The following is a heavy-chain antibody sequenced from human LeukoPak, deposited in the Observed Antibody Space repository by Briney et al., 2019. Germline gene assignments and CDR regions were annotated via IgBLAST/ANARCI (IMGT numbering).Heavy chain of an antibody. CDR1: GFTVSSNY. CDR2: IHSGDNT. J-gene: IGHJ4*02. CDR3: ASLTRDY. D-gene: IGHD4/OR15-4a*01. V-gene: IGHV3-53*01. Sequence: GGSLTLSCSASGFTVSSNYMTWVRPAPGKGLEWGSGIHSGDNTYYADSVNGRFTISRDNSNNTFYLQMNSLRVEDTAVYYCASLTRDYWGRGTLVTVSS.